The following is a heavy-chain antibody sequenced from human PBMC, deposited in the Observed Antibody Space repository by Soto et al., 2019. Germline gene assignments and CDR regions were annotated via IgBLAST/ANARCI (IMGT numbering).Heavy chain of an antibody. CDR2: IYYSGST. Sequence: QLQLQESGPGLVKPSETLSLTCTVSGGSISSSSYYWGWIRQPPGKGLEWIGRIYYSGSTYYNPSLKSRVTISIDTSKNQFSLKLSSVTAADTAVYYCARHTYSGYEVFDYWGQGTLVTVSS. V-gene: IGHV4-39*01. D-gene: IGHD5-12*01. CDR1: GGSISSSSYY. J-gene: IGHJ4*02. CDR3: ARHTYSGYEVFDY.